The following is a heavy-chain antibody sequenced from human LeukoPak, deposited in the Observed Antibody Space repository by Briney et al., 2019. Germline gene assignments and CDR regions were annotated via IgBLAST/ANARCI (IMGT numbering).Heavy chain of an antibody. CDR3: ARGASRSFAY. Sequence: ASVNVSCTTSGYTFTSYSISWVRQAPGQGLEWMGWMNPNSGNTGYTQKFQCRLTITTHTSMSTAYMELSSLRREDTGVYYCARGASRSFAYWGQGSLVTVSS. CDR2: MNPNSGNT. CDR1: GYTFTSYS. V-gene: IGHV1-8*03. J-gene: IGHJ4*02.